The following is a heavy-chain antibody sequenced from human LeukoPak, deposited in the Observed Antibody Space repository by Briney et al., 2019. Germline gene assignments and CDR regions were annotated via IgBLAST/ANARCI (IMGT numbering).Heavy chain of an antibody. D-gene: IGHD2/OR15-2a*01. J-gene: IGHJ4*02. CDR1: GFTFSSYA. CDR3: VKDVIVGARRGHICSFDY. CDR2: ISSNGDST. Sequence: GGSLRLSCSASGFTFSSYAMHWVRQAPGKGLVYVSTISSNGDSTYYADSVKGRFTISRGNSKNTLYLQMSSLRAEDTAVYYCVKDVIVGARRGHICSFDYWAQGTLVTVSS. V-gene: IGHV3-64D*06.